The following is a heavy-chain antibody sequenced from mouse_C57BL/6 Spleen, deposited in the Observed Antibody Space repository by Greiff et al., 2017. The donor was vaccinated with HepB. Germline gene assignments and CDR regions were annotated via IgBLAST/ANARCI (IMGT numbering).Heavy chain of an antibody. CDR1: GYTFTDYN. D-gene: IGHD2-1*01. CDR3: ARNRYYGNYLFYAMDY. V-gene: IGHV1-22*01. J-gene: IGHJ4*01. Sequence: EVQLQQSGPELVKPGASVKMSCKASGYTFTDYNMHWVKQSHGKSLEWIGYINPNNGGTSYNQKFKGKATLTVNKSSSTAYMELRSLTSEDSAVYYCARNRYYGNYLFYAMDYWGQGTSVTVSS. CDR2: INPNNGGT.